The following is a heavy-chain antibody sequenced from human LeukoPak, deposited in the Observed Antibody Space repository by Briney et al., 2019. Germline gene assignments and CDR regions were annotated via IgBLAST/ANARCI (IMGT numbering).Heavy chain of an antibody. V-gene: IGHV1-69*04. J-gene: IGHJ4*02. CDR1: GGTFSSYA. CDR3: ARPALTNVYGHYYFDY. CDR2: IIPILGIA. Sequence: EASVKVSCKASGGTFSSYAISWVRQAPGQGLEWMGRIIPILGIANYAQKFQGRVTITADKSTSTAYMELSSLRSEDTAVYYCARPALTNVYGHYYFDYWGQGTLVTVSS. D-gene: IGHD2-8*01.